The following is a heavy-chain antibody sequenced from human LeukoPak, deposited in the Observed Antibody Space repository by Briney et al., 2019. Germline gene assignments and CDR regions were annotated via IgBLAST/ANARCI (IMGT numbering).Heavy chain of an antibody. V-gene: IGHV3-23*01. Sequence: GGSLRLSCAASGFTFSSYAMSWVRQAPGKGLEWVSAISGSGGSTYCADSVKGRFTISRDNSKNTLYLQMSSLRDDDTAVYYCASAGFGESYYFDYWGQGTLVTVSS. J-gene: IGHJ4*02. CDR3: ASAGFGESYYFDY. CDR1: GFTFSSYA. CDR2: ISGSGGST. D-gene: IGHD3-10*01.